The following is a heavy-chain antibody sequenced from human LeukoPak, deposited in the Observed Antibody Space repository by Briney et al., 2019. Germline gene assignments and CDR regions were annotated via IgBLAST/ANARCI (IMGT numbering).Heavy chain of an antibody. D-gene: IGHD3-10*01. CDR2: ISSSSSYI. J-gene: IGHJ6*03. CDR1: GFTFSSYS. Sequence: GGSLRLSCAASGFTFSSYSMNWVRQAPGKGLEWVSSISSSSSYIYYADSVKGRFTISRDNAKNSLYLQMNSLRAEDTAVYYCARGYYGSGTRTLPMDVWGKGTTVTVSS. CDR3: ARGYYGSGTRTLPMDV. V-gene: IGHV3-21*01.